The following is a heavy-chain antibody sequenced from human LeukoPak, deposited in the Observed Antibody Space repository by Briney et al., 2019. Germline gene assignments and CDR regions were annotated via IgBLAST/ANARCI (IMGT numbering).Heavy chain of an antibody. CDR3: AKDIDAVIVGLFDY. CDR2: ISWNSGSI. V-gene: IGHV3-9*03. J-gene: IGHJ4*02. CDR1: GFTFDDYA. D-gene: IGHD3-22*01. Sequence: GGSLSLSCAASGFTFDDYAMHWVRQAPGKGLEWVSGISWNSGSIGYADSVKGRFTISRDNAKNSLYLQMNSLRAEDMALYYCAKDIDAVIVGLFDYWGQGTLVTVSS.